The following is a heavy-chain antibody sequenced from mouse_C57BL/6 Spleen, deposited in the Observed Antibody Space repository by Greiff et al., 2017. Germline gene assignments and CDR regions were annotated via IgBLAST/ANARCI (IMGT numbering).Heavy chain of an antibody. J-gene: IGHJ2*01. V-gene: IGHV1-61*01. D-gene: IGHD1-1*01. CDR2: IYPSDSET. Sequence: VQLQQPGAELVRPGSSVKLSCKASGYTFTSYWMDWVKQRPGQGLEWIGNIYPSDSETHYNQKFKDKATLTVDKSSSTAYMQLSSLTSEDSAVYYWARGGWYYYGSSYDFDYWGQGTTLTVSS. CDR3: ARGGWYYYGSSYDFDY. CDR1: GYTFTSYW.